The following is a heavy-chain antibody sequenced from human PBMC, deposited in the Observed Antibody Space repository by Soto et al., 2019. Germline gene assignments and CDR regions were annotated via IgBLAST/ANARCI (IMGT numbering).Heavy chain of an antibody. Sequence: PSETLSLTCTVSGGSISSSSYYWGWIRQPPGKGLEWIGSIYYSGSTYYNPSLKSRVTISVDTSKNQFSLKLSSVTAADTAVYYCARRAYCGGDCYSIPLFDYWGQGTLVTVSS. J-gene: IGHJ4*02. CDR3: ARRAYCGGDCYSIPLFDY. V-gene: IGHV4-39*01. CDR1: GGSISSSSYY. D-gene: IGHD2-21*02. CDR2: IYYSGST.